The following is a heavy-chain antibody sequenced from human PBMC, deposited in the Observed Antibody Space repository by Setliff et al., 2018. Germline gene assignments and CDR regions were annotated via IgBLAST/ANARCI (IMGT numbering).Heavy chain of an antibody. Sequence: ASVKVSRKASGYTFKSYAMNWVRQAPGQGLQWMGWINTDTGNPTYAQGFTGRFVFSLDTSVSTAYLQISSLKAEDTAVYYCARDTGGFLSSGYSYYFDYWGQGTLVTVSS. J-gene: IGHJ4*02. CDR2: INTDTGNP. CDR3: ARDTGGFLSSGYSYYFDY. D-gene: IGHD3-22*01. CDR1: GYTFKSYA. V-gene: IGHV7-4-1*02.